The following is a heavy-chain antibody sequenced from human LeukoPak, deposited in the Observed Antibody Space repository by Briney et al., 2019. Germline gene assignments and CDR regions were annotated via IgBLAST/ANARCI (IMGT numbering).Heavy chain of an antibody. CDR3: ARDRGYAMDV. CDR2: IYSGGDT. V-gene: IGHV3-53*01. Sequence: GGSLRLSCAASGFTVSTNYMTWVRQAPGKGLECVSLIYSGGDTWYGDSVKGRFTVYRDNSKNTLYLQMNSLRAEDTAVYYCARDRGYAMDVWGQGTTVTVSS. J-gene: IGHJ6*02. CDR1: GFTVSTNY.